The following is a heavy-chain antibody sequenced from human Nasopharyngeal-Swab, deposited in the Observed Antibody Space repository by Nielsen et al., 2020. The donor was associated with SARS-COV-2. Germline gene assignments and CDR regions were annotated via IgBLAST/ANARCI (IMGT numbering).Heavy chain of an antibody. CDR3: AHITRGLERDTIFGVPLSSLSYYYMDV. J-gene: IGHJ6*03. V-gene: IGHV2-5*02. CDR1: GFSLTTSGVG. Sequence: SGPTLVKPTQTLTLTCSFSGFSLTTSGVGVAWIRQPPGKALEWLALIYWDDDQRYNPSLQTRLTITKDTYKDQVVLTLTNMGPVDSGTYYCAHITRGLERDTIFGVPLSSLSYYYMDVWGKGTTVTVS. CDR2: IYWDDDQ. D-gene: IGHD3-3*01.